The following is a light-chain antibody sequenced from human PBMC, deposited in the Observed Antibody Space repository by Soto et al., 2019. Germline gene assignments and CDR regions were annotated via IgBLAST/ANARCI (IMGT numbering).Light chain of an antibody. CDR2: GNR. Sequence: QSVLTQPPSVSGAPGQRVTLSCTGNSSNLGAGYDVHWYQQLPGAAPKLVIFGNRNRPSGVPERCSGSKSGTSASLAITGLQAGDEADYYCQAYDYSLTASVFGGGTKLTVL. J-gene: IGLJ3*02. CDR3: QAYDYSLTASV. V-gene: IGLV1-40*01. CDR1: SSNLGAGYD.